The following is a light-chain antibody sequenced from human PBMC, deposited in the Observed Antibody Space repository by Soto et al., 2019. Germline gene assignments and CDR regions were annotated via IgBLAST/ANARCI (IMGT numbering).Light chain of an antibody. V-gene: IGLV2-11*01. CDR1: SSDVGGYNY. CDR3: CSYAGSYSYV. J-gene: IGLJ1*01. Sequence: QSALTQPASVSGSPGQSITISCTGTSSDVGGYNYVSWYQQHPGTSPKLMIYDVSKRPSGVPDRFSGSKSGNTASLTISGLQAEDEADYYCCSYAGSYSYVFGAGTKLTVL. CDR2: DVS.